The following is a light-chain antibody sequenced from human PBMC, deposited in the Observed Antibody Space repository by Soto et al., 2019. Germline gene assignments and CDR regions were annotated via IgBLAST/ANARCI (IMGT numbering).Light chain of an antibody. CDR3: MQALETPRT. V-gene: IGKV2-28*01. J-gene: IGKJ1*01. Sequence: DIVMIQSPLSLPVTPGEPASISCRSSQSLLYRNGYHYLDWYVQKPGQSPQLLISLGSSRASGVPDRFSGSGSGTDFTLKISRVEAEDVGPYYCMQALETPRTFGQGTRVEIK. CDR2: LGS. CDR1: QSLLYRNGYHY.